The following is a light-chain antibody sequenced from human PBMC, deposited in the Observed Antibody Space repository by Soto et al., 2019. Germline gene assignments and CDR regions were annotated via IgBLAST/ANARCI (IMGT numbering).Light chain of an antibody. V-gene: IGLV7-43*01. J-gene: IGLJ2*01. CDR1: TGAVTSGYY. Sequence: QAVVTQEPSLTVSPGGTVTLTCASSTGAVTSGYYPNWFQQKPGQAPRALIYSTNNKYSWTPVRFSGSLLGGKAALTLSGVQHEDEAEYYCLLYYGGQMGVFGGGTQLTVL. CDR2: STN. CDR3: LLYYGGQMGV.